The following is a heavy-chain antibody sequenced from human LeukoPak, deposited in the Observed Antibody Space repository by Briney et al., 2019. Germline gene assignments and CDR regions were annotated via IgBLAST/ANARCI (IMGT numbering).Heavy chain of an antibody. CDR3: ARVGSSWSI. CDR2: INPSGGST. D-gene: IGHD6-13*01. J-gene: IGHJ4*02. CDR1: GYTFTSYG. Sequence: ASVKVSCKASGYTFTSYGISWVRQAPGQGLEWMGIINPSGGSTSYAQKFQGRVTITRDMSTSTVYMKLRSLRSDDTAVYYCARVGSSWSIWGQGTLVTVSS. V-gene: IGHV1-46*01.